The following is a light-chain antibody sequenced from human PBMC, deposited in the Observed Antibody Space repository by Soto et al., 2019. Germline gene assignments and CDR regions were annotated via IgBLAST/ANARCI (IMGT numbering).Light chain of an antibody. J-gene: IGLJ2*01. CDR1: SSNIGSNS. V-gene: IGLV1-36*01. Sequence: QSVLTQPPSVSEAPRQRVTISCSGSSSNIGSNSVNWYQQLPGKAPKLLIYYDDLLSSGVSDRFSGSKSDTSASLAISGLQVEDEADYYCAAWDDSLNGLIFGGGTKLTVL. CDR3: AAWDDSLNGLI. CDR2: YDD.